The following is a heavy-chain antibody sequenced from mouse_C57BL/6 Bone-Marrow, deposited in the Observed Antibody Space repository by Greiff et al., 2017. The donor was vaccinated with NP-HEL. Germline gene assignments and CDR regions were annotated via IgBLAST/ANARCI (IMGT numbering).Heavy chain of an antibody. D-gene: IGHD1-1*01. CDR2: IHPNSGST. Sequence: VQLQQPGAELVKPGASVKLSCKASGYTFTSYWMHWVKQRPGQGLEWIGMIHPNSGSTNYNEKFKSKATLTVDKSSSTAYMQLSSLTSEDSAVYYCARNYGSSSYWYFDVWGTGTTVTVSS. CDR1: GYTFTSYW. CDR3: ARNYGSSSYWYFDV. V-gene: IGHV1-64*01. J-gene: IGHJ1*03.